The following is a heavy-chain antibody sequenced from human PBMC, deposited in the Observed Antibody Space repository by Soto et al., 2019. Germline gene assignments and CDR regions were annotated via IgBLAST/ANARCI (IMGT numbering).Heavy chain of an antibody. D-gene: IGHD4-17*01. V-gene: IGHV3-23*01. Sequence: GGSLRLSCATSGFTFRNYVMTWVRQAPGKGLEWVSSISGSGGSKDYADSVEGRFTISRDNSNNMLYLQMSGLRVEDTAVYYCAKDLPYGAMIYWGQGTLVTVSS. CDR1: GFTFRNYV. J-gene: IGHJ4*02. CDR2: ISGSGGSK. CDR3: AKDLPYGAMIY.